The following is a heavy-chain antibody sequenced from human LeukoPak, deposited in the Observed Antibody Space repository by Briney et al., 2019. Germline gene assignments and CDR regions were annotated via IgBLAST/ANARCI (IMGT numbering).Heavy chain of an antibody. D-gene: IGHD4-17*01. V-gene: IGHV3-21*01. Sequence: GGSLRLSCAASGSTVNDYNMNWVRQAPGKGLEWVAFITDSGSTIYCADSVKGRLTISRDNAKNSLYLQMNSLRAEDTAVYYCVRETMPSGRYGELHVWGQGTTVTVSS. CDR3: VRETMPSGRYGELHV. J-gene: IGHJ6*02. CDR2: ITDSGSTI. CDR1: GSTVNDYN.